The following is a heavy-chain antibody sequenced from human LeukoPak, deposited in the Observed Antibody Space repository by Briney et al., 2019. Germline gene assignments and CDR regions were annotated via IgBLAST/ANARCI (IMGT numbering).Heavy chain of an antibody. J-gene: IGHJ4*02. V-gene: IGHV4-59*01. CDR1: GGSISSYY. D-gene: IGHD1-26*01. CDR3: ARDLGTGRWEVLAH. Sequence: SETLSLTCTVSGGSISSYYWSWIRQPPGKGLEYIGYINYSGSTNYNPSLKSRATISVDTSKNQFSLKLSSVTAAGTAVYYCARDLGTGRWEVLAHWGQGTLVTVCS. CDR2: INYSGST.